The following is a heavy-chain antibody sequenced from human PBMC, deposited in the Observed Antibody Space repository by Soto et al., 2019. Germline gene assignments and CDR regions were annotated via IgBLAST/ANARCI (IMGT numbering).Heavy chain of an antibody. CDR2: ISAYNGST. D-gene: IGHD3-3*01. V-gene: IGHV1-18*01. Sequence: QVQLVQSGAEVKKPRASVKVSCKASGYTFTSYGITWVRQAPGQELEWMGWISAYNGSTNYAQKLQGRVTMTTDTSTSTAYMELRSLRSDDTAVYYCAKVAWSRPRFDYWGQGTLVTVSS. CDR1: GYTFTSYG. J-gene: IGHJ4*02. CDR3: AKVAWSRPRFDY.